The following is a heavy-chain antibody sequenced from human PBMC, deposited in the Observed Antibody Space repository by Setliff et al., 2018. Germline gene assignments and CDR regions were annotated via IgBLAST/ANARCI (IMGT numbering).Heavy chain of an antibody. CDR3: AKRGPYCSGGTCHYYFDY. Sequence: GGSLRLSCAASGFTFSNYWMSWVRQAPGKGLEWVANIQQGGGEKYYLDSVNGRFTISRDNAKDSLYLQMNSLRAEDTAVYYCAKRGPYCSGGTCHYYFDYWGQGTLVTVSS. D-gene: IGHD2-15*01. V-gene: IGHV3-7*03. CDR1: GFTFSNYW. CDR2: IQQGGGEK. J-gene: IGHJ4*02.